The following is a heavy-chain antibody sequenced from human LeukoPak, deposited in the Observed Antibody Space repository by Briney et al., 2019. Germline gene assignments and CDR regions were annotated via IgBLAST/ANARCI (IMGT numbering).Heavy chain of an antibody. CDR2: LHHTGRN. D-gene: IGHD2-21*02. Sequence: SSETLSLTCTVSGDSLTSSSHYWGWIRQPPGKSLQWVASLHHTGRNYSNAAPKSRVSISMDTAKSQFSLKVNSVTAADSGVYYCVAEMTASAAFDIWGQGTMVAVSS. CDR1: GDSLTSSSHY. V-gene: IGHV4-39*01. CDR3: VAEMTASAAFDI. J-gene: IGHJ3*02.